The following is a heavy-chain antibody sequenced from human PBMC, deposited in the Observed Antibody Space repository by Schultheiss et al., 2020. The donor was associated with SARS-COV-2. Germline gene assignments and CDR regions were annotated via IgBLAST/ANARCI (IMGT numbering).Heavy chain of an antibody. CDR2: VLYDGSKE. CDR3: IRHVEFLRPY. D-gene: IGHD3-10*01. Sequence: GGSLRLSCAASGFTFSSYWMSWVRQAPGKGLEWVAVVLYDGSKEYYTDSVKGRFTISRDNSKNTLYLQMNSLRAEDTAVYYCIRHVEFLRPYWAQGTLVTVSS. J-gene: IGHJ4*02. V-gene: IGHV3-30-3*01. CDR1: GFTFSSYW.